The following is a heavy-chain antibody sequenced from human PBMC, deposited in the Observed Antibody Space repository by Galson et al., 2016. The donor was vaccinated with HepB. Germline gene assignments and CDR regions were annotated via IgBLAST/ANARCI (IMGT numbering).Heavy chain of an antibody. CDR3: ARGIAKMYWFDP. CDR1: GHTFSSYY. V-gene: IGHV1-46*01. J-gene: IGHJ5*02. D-gene: IGHD1-26*01. Sequence: SVKVSCKASGHTFSSYYMHWVRQAPGQGLEWMGIINPNGSSASYAQQFQGRVTVTRDTSTSTLYMELSSLRSEDTAVYYCARGIAKMYWFDPWGQGTLVTVSS. CDR2: INPNGSSA.